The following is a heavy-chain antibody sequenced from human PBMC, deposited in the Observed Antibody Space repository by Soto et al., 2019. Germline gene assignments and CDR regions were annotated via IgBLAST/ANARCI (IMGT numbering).Heavy chain of an antibody. J-gene: IGHJ6*04. CDR2: ISGSGGST. D-gene: IGHD6-19*01. Sequence: GGSLRLSCAASGFTFSSYAMSWVRQAPGKGLEWVSAISGSGGSTYYADSVKGRFTISRDNSKNTMYLQMNSLRAEDTAVYYCATGSGWYTLFYYYYGMDVWGKGTTVTVSS. CDR1: GFTFSSYA. CDR3: ATGSGWYTLFYYYYGMDV. V-gene: IGHV3-23*01.